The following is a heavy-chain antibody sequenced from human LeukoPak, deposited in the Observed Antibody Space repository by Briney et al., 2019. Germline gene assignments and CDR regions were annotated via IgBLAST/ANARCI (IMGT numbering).Heavy chain of an antibody. Sequence: SETLSLTCTVSGDSISSSSYYWGWIRQPPGKGLEWIGIIFYSGKTYYNPSLESRVTISVDTSKNQFSLKLSSVSAADTAVYYCARRTLGKDWFDPWGQGTLVTVSS. CDR1: GDSISSSSYY. J-gene: IGHJ5*02. D-gene: IGHD1-7*01. V-gene: IGHV4-39*01. CDR2: IFYSGKT. CDR3: ARRTLGKDWFDP.